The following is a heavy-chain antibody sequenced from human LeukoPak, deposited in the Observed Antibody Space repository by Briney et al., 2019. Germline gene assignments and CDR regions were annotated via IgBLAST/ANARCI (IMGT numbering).Heavy chain of an antibody. CDR1: GFTVSSNY. Sequence: GGSLRLSCAASGFTVSSNYMSWVRQAPGKGPEWVANIKQDGSEKYYVDSVRGRFTISRDNAKNSLFLQMNSLRVEDTAVYYCARRGGSSSRRSPIDYWGQGTLVTVSS. J-gene: IGHJ4*02. CDR3: ARRGGSSSRRSPIDY. V-gene: IGHV3-7*01. CDR2: IKQDGSEK. D-gene: IGHD6-6*01.